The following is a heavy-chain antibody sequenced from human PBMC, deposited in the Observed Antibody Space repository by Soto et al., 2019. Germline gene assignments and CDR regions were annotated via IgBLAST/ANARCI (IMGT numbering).Heavy chain of an antibody. D-gene: IGHD5-18*01. J-gene: IGHJ6*02. CDR2: ISAYNGNT. V-gene: IGHV1-18*01. Sequence: QVQLVQSGAEVKKPGASVKVSFKASGYTFTSYGVSWVRQAPGQWLEWIGWISAYNGNTNYAQKLQGRVTMTTDTSTSTAYMELRSLRADDTAVYYCARDGVDTATGYYYGMDVWGQGTTVTVSS. CDR1: GYTFTSYG. CDR3: ARDGVDTATGYYYGMDV.